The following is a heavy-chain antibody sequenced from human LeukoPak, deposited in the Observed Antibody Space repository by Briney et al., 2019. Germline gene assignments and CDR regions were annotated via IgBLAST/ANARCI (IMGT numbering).Heavy chain of an antibody. D-gene: IGHD3-10*01. CDR3: ARGLLYYGSGSYSPPGDY. Sequence: SETLSLTCTVSGGSINTYYWSWIRQPAGKGLEWIGRIYSSGTTHYNPSLKSRVTMSVDTSKNQFSLKLSSVTAADTAVYYCARGLLYYGSGSYSPPGDYWGQGTLVTVSS. CDR1: GGSINTYY. V-gene: IGHV4-4*07. CDR2: IYSSGTT. J-gene: IGHJ4*02.